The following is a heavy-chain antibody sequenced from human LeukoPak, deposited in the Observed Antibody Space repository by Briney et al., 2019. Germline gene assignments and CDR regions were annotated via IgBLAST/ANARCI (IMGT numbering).Heavy chain of an antibody. CDR3: AKDFSSGYLGDGFDI. V-gene: IGHV3-23*01. CDR2: IGNSGHST. D-gene: IGHD3-22*01. CDR1: GFTFSDYA. J-gene: IGHJ3*02. Sequence: PGGSLRLSCAASGFTFSDYAMRSVRQATGKGLEWVSGIGNSGHSTYYADSVEGRFTISRDNSRNTLYLQMNSLRVEGTALFYCAKDFSSGYLGDGFDIWGQGTMVTVSA.